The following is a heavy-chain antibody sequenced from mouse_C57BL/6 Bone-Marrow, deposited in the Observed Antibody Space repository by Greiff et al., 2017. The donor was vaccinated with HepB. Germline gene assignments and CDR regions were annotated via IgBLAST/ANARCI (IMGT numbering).Heavy chain of an antibody. CDR2: ISDGGSYT. CDR3: ARDVRSTMVTTSFAY. D-gene: IGHD2-2*01. J-gene: IGHJ3*01. V-gene: IGHV5-4*01. Sequence: EVKLVESGGGLVKPGGSLKLSCAASGFTFSSHAMSWVRQTPEKRLEWVATISDGGSYTYYPDNVKGRFTISRDNAKNNLYLQMSHLKSEDTAMYYCARDVRSTMVTTSFAYWGQGTLVTVSA. CDR1: GFTFSSHA.